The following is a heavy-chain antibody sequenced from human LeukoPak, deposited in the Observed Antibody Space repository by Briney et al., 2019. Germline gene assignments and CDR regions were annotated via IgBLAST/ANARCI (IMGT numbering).Heavy chain of an antibody. CDR1: GGTFSSYA. CDR3: ARGGATVVTDFDY. Sequence: SVKVSCKASGGTFSSYAISWVRQAPGQGLEWMGGIIPIFGTANYAQKFQGRVTITADESTSTAYMELSSLRSEDTAVYYCARGGATVVTDFDYWGQGTLVTVSS. J-gene: IGHJ4*02. V-gene: IGHV1-69*01. CDR2: IIPIFGTA. D-gene: IGHD4-23*01.